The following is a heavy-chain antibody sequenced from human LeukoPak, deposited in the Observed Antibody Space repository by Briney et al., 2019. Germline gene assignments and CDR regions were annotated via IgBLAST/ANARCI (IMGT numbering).Heavy chain of an antibody. V-gene: IGHV4-39*01. J-gene: IGHJ4*02. CDR3: ATHVDATRGYYFED. CDR1: GGSISRNNYY. D-gene: IGHD5-18*01. Sequence: KPSETLSLTCTVSGGSISRNNYYWGWIRQPPGKGLEWIGTVYYPGSTSYNTSLKSRVTISVDTSKNQFSLKLSSVTAADTAIYYCATHVDATRGYYFEDWGQGTLVTVSS. CDR2: VYYPGST.